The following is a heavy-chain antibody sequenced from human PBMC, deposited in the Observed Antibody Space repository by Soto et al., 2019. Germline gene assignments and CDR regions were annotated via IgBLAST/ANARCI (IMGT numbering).Heavy chain of an antibody. J-gene: IGHJ4*02. CDR3: ARDSLLLPLDY. V-gene: IGHV4-31*03. CDR1: GGSISSGGYY. Sequence: QVQLQESGPGLVKPSQTLSLTCTVSGGSISSGGYYWSWIRQHAGKGLEWIGYIYYSGSTYYNPSLKSRVTISVDASKNQFSLKLSSVTAAVTAVFYCARDSLLLPLDYWGQGTLVTVSS. CDR2: IYYSGST. D-gene: IGHD2-15*01.